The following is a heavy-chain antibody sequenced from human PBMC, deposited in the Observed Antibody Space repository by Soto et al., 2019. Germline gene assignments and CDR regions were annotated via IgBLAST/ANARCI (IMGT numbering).Heavy chain of an antibody. J-gene: IGHJ4*02. Sequence: QVQLVQSGAEVKKPGSSVKVSCKASGGTFSSYAISWVRQAPGKGLGWMGGITPIFGTANYAQKFQGRVTITADESTSTAYMELSSLRYEDTSVYYCARGYYYDSSGYYSNAYYFDYWGQGTLVTVSS. V-gene: IGHV1-69*01. CDR2: ITPIFGTA. CDR1: GGTFSSYA. CDR3: ARGYYYDSSGYYSNAYYFDY. D-gene: IGHD3-22*01.